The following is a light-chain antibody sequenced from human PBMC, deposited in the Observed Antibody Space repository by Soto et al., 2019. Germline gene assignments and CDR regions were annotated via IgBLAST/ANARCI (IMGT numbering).Light chain of an antibody. CDR3: SSYTTNNAHV. CDR2: EVF. CDR1: SNDVGAFDY. Sequence: QSALTQPASVSASPGQSISISCTGTSNDVGAFDYVSWYQQHPGKAPKLIIFEVFNRPSGVSTRFSGSKSGSTASLTISGRQAEDEADYFCSSYTTNNAHVFGGGTQLTVL. J-gene: IGLJ2*01. V-gene: IGLV2-14*01.